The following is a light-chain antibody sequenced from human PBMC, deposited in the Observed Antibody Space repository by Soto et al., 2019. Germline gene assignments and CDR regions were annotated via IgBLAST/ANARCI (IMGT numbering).Light chain of an antibody. J-gene: IGKJ4*01. Sequence: SQSISSWLAWYQQKPGKAPKLLIYDASSLESGVPSRFSGCVSGTDFPLTMSCLQPDAFATHYRPVDTSYTPLSLGGGTKVDIK. CDR2: DAS. CDR3: PVDTSYTPLS. V-gene: IGKV1-5*01. CDR1: QSISSW.